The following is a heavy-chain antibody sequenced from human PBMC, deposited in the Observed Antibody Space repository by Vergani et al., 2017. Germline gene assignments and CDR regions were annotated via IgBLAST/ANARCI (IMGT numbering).Heavy chain of an antibody. CDR3: ARDGRYSSGLPPYFDY. D-gene: IGHD6-19*01. V-gene: IGHV3-30-3*01. Sequence: QVQLVESGGGVVQPGRSLRLSCAASGFTFSSYAMHWVREAPGKGLEGVAVISYGGSNKYYADSVKGRFTIARDNSKNTLYLQMNSLRAEDTAVYYCARDGRYSSGLPPYFDYWGQGTLVTVSS. CDR1: GFTFSSYA. CDR2: ISYGGSNK. J-gene: IGHJ4*02.